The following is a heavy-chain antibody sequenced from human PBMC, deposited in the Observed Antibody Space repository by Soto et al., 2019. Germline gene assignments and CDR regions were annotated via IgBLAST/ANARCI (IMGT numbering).Heavy chain of an antibody. CDR3: ARCYCSVGSCYSCWHFDL. V-gene: IGHV1-18*01. J-gene: IGHJ2*01. CDR2: ISAYNGNT. Sequence: QVQLVQSGSEVKKPGASVKVSCKASGYTFTNYGMSWVRQARGQGLEWMGWISAYNGNTNHAQNFQGRVTMTTDTSTNTAYMELRSLRSDDTAVYYCARCYCSVGSCYSCWHFDLWGRGALVTVSS. D-gene: IGHD2-15*01. CDR1: GYTFTNYG.